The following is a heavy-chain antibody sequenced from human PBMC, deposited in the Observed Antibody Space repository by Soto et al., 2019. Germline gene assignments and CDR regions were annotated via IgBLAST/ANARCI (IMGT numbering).Heavy chain of an antibody. CDR2: IYYSGST. CDR3: ARATIVLVPAAMVSHWFDP. CDR1: GGSISSGDYY. J-gene: IGHJ5*02. V-gene: IGHV4-30-4*01. D-gene: IGHD2-2*01. Sequence: QVQLQESGPGLVKPSQTLSLTCTVSGGSISSGDYYWSWIRQPPGKGLEWIGYIYYSGSTYYNPSPKSRVTKSIDTSNTQFALKLSSVTAADTAVYYCARATIVLVPAAMVSHWFDPWGQGTLVTVSS.